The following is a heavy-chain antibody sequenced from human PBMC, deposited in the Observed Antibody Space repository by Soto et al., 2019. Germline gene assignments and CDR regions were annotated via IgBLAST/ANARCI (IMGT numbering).Heavy chain of an antibody. CDR3: ARDPFSVTTSSYYYYYGMDV. Sequence: SVKVSCKASGYTFTGYYMHWVRQAPGQGLEWMGWINPNSGGTNYAQKFQGWVTMTRDTSISTAYMELSRLRSDDTAVYYCARDPFSVTTSSYYYYYGMDVWGQGTTVTVSS. J-gene: IGHJ6*02. CDR1: GYTFTGYY. D-gene: IGHD4-4*01. CDR2: INPNSGGT. V-gene: IGHV1-2*04.